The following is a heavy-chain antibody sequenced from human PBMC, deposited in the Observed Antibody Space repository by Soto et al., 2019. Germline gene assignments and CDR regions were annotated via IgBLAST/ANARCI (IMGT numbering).Heavy chain of an antibody. D-gene: IGHD2-2*01. CDR2: INHSGST. CDR1: GGSFSGYY. J-gene: IGHJ4*02. V-gene: IGHV4-34*01. CDR3: ARTRLATPADD. Sequence: PSETLSLTCAVYGGSFSGYYWSWIRQPPGRGLEWIGEINHSGSTNYNPSLKSRVTISVDTSKNQFSLKLSSVTAADTAVYYCARTRLATPADDWGQGTLVTVSS.